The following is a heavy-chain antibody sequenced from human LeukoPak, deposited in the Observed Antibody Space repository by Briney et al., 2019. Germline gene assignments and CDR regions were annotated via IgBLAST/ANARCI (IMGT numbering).Heavy chain of an antibody. J-gene: IGHJ5*02. D-gene: IGHD4-17*01. CDR3: ANLYGDSFS. CDR1: GLAFGNYA. Sequence: PGGSLRLSCAASGLAFGNYAMSWVRQAPGKGLEWVSVISDSSINTYYTASVKGRFTISRDNSNGTLFLQMNSLRAEDTAVYCCANLYGDSFSWGQGTLVTVSS. CDR2: ISDSSINT. V-gene: IGHV3-23*01.